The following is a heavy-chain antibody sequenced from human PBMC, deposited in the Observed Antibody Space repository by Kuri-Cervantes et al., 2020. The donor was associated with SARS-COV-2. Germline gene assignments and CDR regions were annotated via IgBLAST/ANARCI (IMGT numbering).Heavy chain of an antibody. CDR1: GGSISSSSYY. J-gene: IGHJ4*02. V-gene: IGHV4-39*01. CDR2: IYYSGST. CDR3: ARHPPRDLMPWVD. D-gene: IGHD2-2*01. Sequence: SETLSLTCTVSGGSISSSSYYWGWIRQPPGKGREWIGSIYYSGSTYYNPSPTSRVTISVDTSKNQFSLKLSSVTAADTAVYYCARHPPRDLMPWVDWGQGTLVTVSS.